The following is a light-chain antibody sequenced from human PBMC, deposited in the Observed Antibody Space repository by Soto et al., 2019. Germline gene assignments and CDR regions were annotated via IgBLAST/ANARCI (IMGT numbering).Light chain of an antibody. V-gene: IGLV8-61*01. CDR1: SGSVSTSNY. Sequence: QTVVTQEPSFSVSPGRTVTLTCGLTSGSVSTSNYPSWYQQTPGQASRTLIYNTNTRSSGVPDRFSGSILGNKAALTITGAQADDECDYYCVLYMSSGAWVFGGGTKLTVL. CDR3: VLYMSSGAWV. J-gene: IGLJ3*02. CDR2: NTN.